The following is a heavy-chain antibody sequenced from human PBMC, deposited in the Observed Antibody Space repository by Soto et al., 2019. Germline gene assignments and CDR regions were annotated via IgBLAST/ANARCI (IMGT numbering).Heavy chain of an antibody. D-gene: IGHD3-16*02. CDR3: AKDHYDYVWGNYRFDN. V-gene: IGHV3-30*18. CDR2: ISHDGSNK. Sequence: QVQLVESGGGVVQPGRSLRPSCAASGFTFSNYGMHWVRQAPGKGLEWVAVISHDGSNKYHADSVRGRFTISRDNSKNTVYLQMNSLRAEDTAVYYCAKDHYDYVWGNYRFDNWGQGTLVTVSS. CDR1: GFTFSNYG. J-gene: IGHJ4*02.